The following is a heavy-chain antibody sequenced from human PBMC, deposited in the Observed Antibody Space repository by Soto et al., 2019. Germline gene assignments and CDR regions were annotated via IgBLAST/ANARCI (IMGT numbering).Heavy chain of an antibody. CDR3: SIILAMRLLVCPLHY. CDR1: GFTFSSYA. CDR2: ISGSGDNT. D-gene: IGHD6-25*01. J-gene: IGHJ4*02. Sequence: GGSLRLSCAASGFTFSSYAMSWVRRAPGKGLEWVSTISGSGDNTYYADSVKGLFTISRDNSKNTLYLQMNSLRAEDTAVYYYSIILAMRLLVCPLHYWGQGTVVTVSS. V-gene: IGHV3-23*01.